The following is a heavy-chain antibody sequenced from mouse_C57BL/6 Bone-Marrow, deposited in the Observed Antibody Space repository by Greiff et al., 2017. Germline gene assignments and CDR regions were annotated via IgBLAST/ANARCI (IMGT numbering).Heavy chain of an antibody. D-gene: IGHD2-5*01. CDR3: ARGSNYDAMDY. V-gene: IGHV3-1*01. J-gene: IGHJ4*01. CDR1: GYSITSGYD. Sequence: EVKLMESGPGMVKPSQSLSLTCTVTGYSITSGYDWHWIRHFPGNKLEWMGYISYSGSTNYNPSLKSRISITHDTSKNHFFLKLNSVTTEDTATYYCARGSNYDAMDYWGQGTSVTVSS. CDR2: ISYSGST.